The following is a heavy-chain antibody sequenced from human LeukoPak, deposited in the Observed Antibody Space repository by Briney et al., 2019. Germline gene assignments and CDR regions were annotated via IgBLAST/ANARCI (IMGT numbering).Heavy chain of an antibody. J-gene: IGHJ4*02. CDR3: ARSPEYSSGWYDY. CDR2: IYHSGST. Sequence: PSQTLSLTCTVSGGSISSGGYYWSWIRQPPGKGLEWIGYIYHSGSTYYNPSLKSRVTISVDRSKNQFSLKLSSVTAADTAVYYCARSPEYSSGWYDYWGQGTLVTVSS. D-gene: IGHD6-19*01. V-gene: IGHV4-30-2*01. CDR1: GGSISSGGYY.